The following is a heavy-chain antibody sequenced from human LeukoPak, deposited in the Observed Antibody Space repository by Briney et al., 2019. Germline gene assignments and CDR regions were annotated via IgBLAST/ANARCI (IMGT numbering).Heavy chain of an antibody. V-gene: IGHV3-64*01. CDR1: GFTFSSYA. D-gene: IGHD3-3*01. CDR2: ISSNGGST. CDR3: ARMYYDFWSGYYDY. J-gene: IGHJ4*02. Sequence: GGSLRLSCAASGFTFSSYAMYWVRQAPGKGLEYVSAISSNGGSTYYANSVKGRFTISRDNSKNTLYLRMGSLRAEDMAVYYCARMYYDFWSGYYDYWGQGTLVTVSS.